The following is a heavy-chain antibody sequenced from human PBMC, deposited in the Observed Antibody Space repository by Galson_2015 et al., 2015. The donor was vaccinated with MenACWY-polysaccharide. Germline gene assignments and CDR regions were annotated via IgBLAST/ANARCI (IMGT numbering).Heavy chain of an antibody. CDR2: ISGSGGST. CDR1: GFTFSSYA. D-gene: IGHD3-16*01. Sequence: SLRLSCAASGFTFSSYAMSWVRQAPGKGLEWVSAISGSGGSTYYADSVKGRFTISRDNSKNTLYLQMNSLRAVDTAVYYCAKGFGHGYYFDYWGQGTLVTVSS. V-gene: IGHV3-23*01. J-gene: IGHJ4*02. CDR3: AKGFGHGYYFDY.